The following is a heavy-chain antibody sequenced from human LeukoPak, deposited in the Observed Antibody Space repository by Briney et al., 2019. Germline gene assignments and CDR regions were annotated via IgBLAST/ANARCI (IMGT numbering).Heavy chain of an antibody. J-gene: IGHJ3*02. CDR1: GYTFSNYG. V-gene: IGHV1-18*01. Sequence: ASVKVSCKTSGYTFSNYGVSWVRQAPGQGLEWMGWISAYNGNTNYAQKLQGRVTMTTDTSTSTAYMELRSLRSDDTAVYYCARDFHDYSNSHDAFDIWGQGTMVTVSS. CDR3: ARDFHDYSNSHDAFDI. D-gene: IGHD4-11*01. CDR2: ISAYNGNT.